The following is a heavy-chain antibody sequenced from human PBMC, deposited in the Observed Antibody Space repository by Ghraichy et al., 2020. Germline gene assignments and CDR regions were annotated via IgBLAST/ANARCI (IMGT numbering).Heavy chain of an antibody. Sequence: SETLSLTCTVSGGSISSYYWSWIRQPPGKGLEWIGYIYYSGSTNYNPSLKSRVTISVDTSKNQFSLKLSSVTAADTAVYYCARVGSRDGYNFENAFDIWGQGTMVTVSS. CDR2: IYYSGST. D-gene: IGHD5-24*01. CDR1: GGSISSYY. J-gene: IGHJ3*02. V-gene: IGHV4-59*01. CDR3: ARVGSRDGYNFENAFDI.